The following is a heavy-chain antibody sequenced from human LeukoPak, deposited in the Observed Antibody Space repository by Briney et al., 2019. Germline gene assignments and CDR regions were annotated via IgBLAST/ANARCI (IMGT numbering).Heavy chain of an antibody. D-gene: IGHD1-26*01. V-gene: IGHV1-46*01. J-gene: IGHJ4*02. Sequence: ASVKVSCKASGYTFTSYYMHWVRQAPGQGLEWMGIINPSGGSTSYAQKFQGRVTMTENTSTDTAYMELSSLRSEDTAVYYCATHDRYSGSYYSFDYWGQGTLVTVSS. CDR2: INPSGGST. CDR1: GYTFTSYY. CDR3: ATHDRYSGSYYSFDY.